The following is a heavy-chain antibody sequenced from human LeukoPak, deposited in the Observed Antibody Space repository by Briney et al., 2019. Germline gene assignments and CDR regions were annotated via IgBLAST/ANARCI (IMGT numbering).Heavy chain of an antibody. CDR2: IYSGGGGTT. Sequence: PGGSLRLSCAASGFTVSTNYMTWVRQAPGKGLEWVSVIYSGGGGTTHYADSVKGRFTISRDNSKNTVSLQMNSLTAEDTAIYYCARDNGLNWFDPWGQGTLVTLSS. CDR1: GFTVSTNY. J-gene: IGHJ5*02. V-gene: IGHV3-53*01. CDR3: ARDNGLNWFDP.